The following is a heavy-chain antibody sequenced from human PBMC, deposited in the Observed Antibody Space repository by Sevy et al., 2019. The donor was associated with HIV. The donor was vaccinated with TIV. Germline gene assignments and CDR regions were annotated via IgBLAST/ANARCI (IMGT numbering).Heavy chain of an antibody. J-gene: IGHJ3*02. CDR2: IYYSGST. Sequence: SETLSLTCTVSGGSISSGDYYWSWIRQPPGKGLEWIGYIYYSGSTYYNPSLKSRVTISVDTSKNQFSLRLSFVTAADTAVYYCARDAGVRLPTLDAFDIWGQGTMVTVSS. CDR1: GGSISSGDYY. V-gene: IGHV4-30-4*01. CDR3: ARDAGVRLPTLDAFDI. D-gene: IGHD2-21*02.